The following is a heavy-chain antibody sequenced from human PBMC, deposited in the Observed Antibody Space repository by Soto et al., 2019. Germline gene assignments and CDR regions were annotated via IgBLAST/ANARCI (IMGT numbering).Heavy chain of an antibody. D-gene: IGHD6-13*01. CDR3: ARRVAAVDNWFDP. CDR2: IYYSGST. CDR1: GGSISSSSYY. V-gene: IGHV4-39*01. Sequence: QLQLQESGPGLVKPSETLSLTCTVSGGSISSSSYYWGWIRQPPGKGLEWIGSIYYSGSTYYNPALKSRVTISVETSKNQCPLKLSSVTAADTAVYYCARRVAAVDNWFDPWGQGTLVTVSS. J-gene: IGHJ5*02.